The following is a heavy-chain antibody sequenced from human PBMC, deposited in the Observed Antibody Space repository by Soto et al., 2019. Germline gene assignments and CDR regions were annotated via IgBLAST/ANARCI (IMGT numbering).Heavy chain of an antibody. CDR1: GFTFSSYA. CDR2: ISGSGGST. V-gene: IGHV3-23*01. D-gene: IGHD6-19*01. J-gene: IGHJ4*02. CDR3: AKIGAYSSGWPYYFDY. Sequence: GSLRLSCAASGFTFSSYAMSWVRQAPGKGLEWVSAISGSGGSTYYADSVKGRFTISRDNSKNTLYLQMNSLRAEDTAVYYCAKIGAYSSGWPYYFDYWGQGTLVTVSS.